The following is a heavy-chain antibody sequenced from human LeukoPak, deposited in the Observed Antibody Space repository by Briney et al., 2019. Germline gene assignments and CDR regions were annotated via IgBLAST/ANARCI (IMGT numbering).Heavy chain of an antibody. D-gene: IGHD6-13*01. CDR1: GGSISSGDYY. V-gene: IGHV4-30-4*01. CDR2: IYYSGST. CDR3: ARGAYSSRPNFDY. Sequence: SETLSLTCTVSGGSISSGDYYWSWIRQPPGKGLEWIGYIYYSGSTYYNPSLKSRVTISVDTSKNQFSLKLSSVTAADTAVYYCARGAYSSRPNFDYWGQGTLVTVSS. J-gene: IGHJ4*02.